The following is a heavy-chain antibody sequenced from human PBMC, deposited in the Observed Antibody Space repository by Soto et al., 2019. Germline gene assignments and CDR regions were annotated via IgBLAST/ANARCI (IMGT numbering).Heavy chain of an antibody. CDR1: GYIFTTYW. V-gene: IGHV5-51*01. J-gene: IGHJ5*01. Sequence: EVQLVQSGAELKKPGESLQISCKGSGYIFTTYWIGWVRQMPGKGLEWMGIIYPGDSDTRYSPSFHGQVTISADKSISTAYLQWSSLKASDTAMYYCARGGGPANWGSTHTWFDSWGQGTLVIVSS. D-gene: IGHD7-27*01. CDR3: ARGGGPANWGSTHTWFDS. CDR2: IYPGDSDT.